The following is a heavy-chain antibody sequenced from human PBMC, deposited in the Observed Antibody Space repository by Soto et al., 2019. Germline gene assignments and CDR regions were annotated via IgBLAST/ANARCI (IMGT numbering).Heavy chain of an antibody. D-gene: IGHD3-10*01. CDR3: ASTARIWFGELQLNYFDY. Sequence: SVKVSCKASGFNFGSSAIQWVRQARGHRLEWIGWIVVGTGNTNYAQKFQGRVTITADESTSTAYMELSSLRSEDTAVYYCASTARIWFGELQLNYFDYWGQGTLVTVSS. CDR1: GFNFGSSA. V-gene: IGHV1-58*02. J-gene: IGHJ4*02. CDR2: IVVGTGNT.